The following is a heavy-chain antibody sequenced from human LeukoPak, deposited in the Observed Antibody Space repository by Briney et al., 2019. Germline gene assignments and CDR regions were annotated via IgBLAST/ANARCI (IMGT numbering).Heavy chain of an antibody. V-gene: IGHV1-18*01. Sequence: GASVKVSCKASGYTFTSYGISWVRQAPGQGLEWMGWISAYNGNTNYAQKLQGRVTMTTDTSTSTAYMELRSLRSDDTAVCYCARESRGLLWFGESPVTDYWGQGTLVTVSS. D-gene: IGHD3-10*01. J-gene: IGHJ4*02. CDR3: ARESRGLLWFGESPVTDY. CDR2: ISAYNGNT. CDR1: GYTFTSYG.